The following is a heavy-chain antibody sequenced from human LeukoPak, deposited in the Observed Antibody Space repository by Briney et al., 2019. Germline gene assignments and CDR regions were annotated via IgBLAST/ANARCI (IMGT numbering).Heavy chain of an antibody. D-gene: IGHD1-26*01. CDR3: ARQDGSLYFDY. CDR1: HDSISGGGYY. J-gene: IGHJ4*02. V-gene: IGHV4-61*02. CDR2: IFARGNT. Sequence: SETLSLTCTVSHDSISGGGYYWNWMRQPAGKELEWIGRIFARGNTLYSPSLQSRVTISLDTSKNQFSLKVSSVTAADTAVYYCARQDGSLYFDYWGQGTLVTVSS.